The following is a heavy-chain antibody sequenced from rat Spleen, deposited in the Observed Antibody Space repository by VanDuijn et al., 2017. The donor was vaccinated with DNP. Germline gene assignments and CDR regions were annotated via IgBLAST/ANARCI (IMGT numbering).Heavy chain of an antibody. V-gene: IGHV5-19*01. CDR2: ISPSGVST. D-gene: IGHD1-10*01. J-gene: IGHJ2*01. CDR1: GFSFRSNW. Sequence: EVQLVESGGGLVQPGRSLKLSCAASGFSFRSNWLNWIRQAPTKGLEWVASISPSGVSTYYRDSVKGQFTISRDNAKSTLYLQMNSLRSEDTATYYCTTGQLLDYWGQGVMVTVSS. CDR3: TTGQLLDY.